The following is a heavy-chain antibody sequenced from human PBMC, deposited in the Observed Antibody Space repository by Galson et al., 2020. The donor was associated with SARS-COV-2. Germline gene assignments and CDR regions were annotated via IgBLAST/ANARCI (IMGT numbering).Heavy chain of an antibody. CDR2: FDPEHGET. CDR3: ATNPRPILDEGDYQPPLQCDYDGMDV. D-gene: IGHD4-17*01. V-gene: IGHV1-24*01. CDR1: GYTLTELS. Sequence: ASVKVSCKVSGYTLTELSMHWVRQAPGTGLEWTGGFDPEHGETIYAQQFQARVTMTEDTSTDTDYMELSSLGSEDTAVYYCATNPRPILDEGDYQPPLQCDYDGMDVWGQGTTVTVSS. J-gene: IGHJ6*02.